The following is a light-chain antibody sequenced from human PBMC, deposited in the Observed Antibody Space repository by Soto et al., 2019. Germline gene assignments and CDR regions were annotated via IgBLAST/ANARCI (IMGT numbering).Light chain of an antibody. CDR3: GTWENSLSAPIWV. CDR1: SSNIGNNF. CDR2: DND. J-gene: IGLJ3*02. V-gene: IGLV1-51*01. Sequence: QSVLTQPPSVSAAPGQKVTISCSGSSSNIGNNFVSWYQQLPGTAPKLLISDNDQRPSGIPDRFSGSKSGTSATLGITGLQPGDEADYYCGTWENSLSAPIWVFGGGTKLTVL.